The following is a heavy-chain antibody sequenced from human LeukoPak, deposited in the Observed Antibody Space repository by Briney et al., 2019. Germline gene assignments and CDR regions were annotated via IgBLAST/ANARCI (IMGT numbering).Heavy chain of an antibody. D-gene: IGHD3-10*01. V-gene: IGHV3-21*01. Sequence: GGSLRLSCAASGFTFSSYSMNWVRQAPGKGLEWVSSISSSSSYIYYADSVKGRFTISRDNAKNSLYLQMNSLRAEDTAVYYCARSITMVRGVIITGLGAFDIWGQGTMVTVSP. J-gene: IGHJ3*02. CDR2: ISSSSSYI. CDR3: ARSITMVRGVIITGLGAFDI. CDR1: GFTFSSYS.